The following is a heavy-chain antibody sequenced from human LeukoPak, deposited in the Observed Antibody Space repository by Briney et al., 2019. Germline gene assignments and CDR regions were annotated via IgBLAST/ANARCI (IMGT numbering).Heavy chain of an antibody. Sequence: SETLSLTCAVYGGSFSGYYWSWVRQPPGKGLEWIGEINHSGSTNYNPSLKSRVTISVATSKNQFSLKLSSVTAADTAVYYCARGPLYYDFWSGYTYNWFDPWGQGTLVTVSS. CDR2: INHSGST. J-gene: IGHJ5*02. D-gene: IGHD3-3*01. CDR1: GGSFSGYY. CDR3: ARGPLYYDFWSGYTYNWFDP. V-gene: IGHV4-34*01.